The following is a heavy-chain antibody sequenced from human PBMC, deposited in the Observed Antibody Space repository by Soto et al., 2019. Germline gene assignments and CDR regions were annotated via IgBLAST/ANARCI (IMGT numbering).Heavy chain of an antibody. CDR1: GGTFSSYT. V-gene: IGHV1-69*02. CDR2: IIPILGIA. CDR3: ARAGPPNDFWSGYYSGADAFDI. Sequence: QVQLVQSGAEVKKPGSSVKVSCKASGGTFSSYTISWVRQAPGQGLEWMGRIIPILGIANYAKKFQGRVTITADKSTSTAYMELSSLRSEDTAVYYCARAGPPNDFWSGYYSGADAFDIWGQGTMVTVSS. J-gene: IGHJ3*02. D-gene: IGHD3-3*01.